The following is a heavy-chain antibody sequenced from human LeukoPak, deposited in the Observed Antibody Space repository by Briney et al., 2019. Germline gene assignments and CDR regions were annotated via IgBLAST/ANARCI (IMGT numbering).Heavy chain of an antibody. D-gene: IGHD3-22*01. J-gene: IGHJ3*02. V-gene: IGHV3-7*03. Sequence: GGSLRLSCEASGFTFSNSWMTWVRQTPGKGLEWVANIKTDGSEKYYVDSVRGRFTISRDNAKNSLYLQMNSLRAEDTAVYYCARERYYDSSGDAFDIWGQGTMVTVSS. CDR2: IKTDGSEK. CDR3: ARERYYDSSGDAFDI. CDR1: GFTFSNSW.